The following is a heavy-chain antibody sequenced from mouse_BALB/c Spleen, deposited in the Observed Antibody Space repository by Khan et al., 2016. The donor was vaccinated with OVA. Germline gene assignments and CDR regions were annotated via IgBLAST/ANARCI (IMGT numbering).Heavy chain of an antibody. CDR1: GFSLSNYG. CDR3: ARTFYNGAWFAY. J-gene: IGHJ3*01. CDR2: IWAGGST. Sequence: VQLQESGPGLVAPSQTLSITCTVSGFSLSNYGVHWVRQPPGRGLEWLGVIWAGGSTTHNSALMSRLTISKDNSKSQLFLKMNSLQTDETAMYYCARTFYNGAWFAYWGQRTLVTVSA. V-gene: IGHV2-9*02. D-gene: IGHD1-3*01.